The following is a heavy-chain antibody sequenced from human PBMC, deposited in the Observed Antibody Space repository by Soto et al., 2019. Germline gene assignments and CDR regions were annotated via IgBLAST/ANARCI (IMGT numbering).Heavy chain of an antibody. V-gene: IGHV5-51*01. J-gene: IGHJ3*02. CDR2: IYPGDSDT. Sequence: PGESLKISCKCSGYSFTSYWSGWVRQMPGKGLEWMGIIYPGDSDTRYSPSFQGQVTISADKSISTAYLQWSSLKASDTAMYYCARRNGDYEDAFDIWGQGTMVTVSS. D-gene: IGHD4-17*01. CDR1: GYSFTSYW. CDR3: ARRNGDYEDAFDI.